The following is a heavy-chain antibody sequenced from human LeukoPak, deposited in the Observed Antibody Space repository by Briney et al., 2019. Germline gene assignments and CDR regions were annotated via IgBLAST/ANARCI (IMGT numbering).Heavy chain of an antibody. J-gene: IGHJ4*02. Sequence: RPGGSLRLSCAASGFTFSSYAMSWVRQAPGKGLEGGSAISGSGGSTYYADSVKGRVTISRDNSKNTLYLQMNSLRAEDTAVYYCAKFARGQWHNSWGQGTQVTVSS. CDR2: ISGSGGST. V-gene: IGHV3-23*01. CDR1: GFTFSSYA. D-gene: IGHD6-19*01. CDR3: AKFARGQWHNS.